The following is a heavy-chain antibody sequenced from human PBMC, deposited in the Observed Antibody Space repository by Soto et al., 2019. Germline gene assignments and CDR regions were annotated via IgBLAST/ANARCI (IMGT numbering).Heavy chain of an antibody. D-gene: IGHD2-2*01. J-gene: IGHJ6*02. Sequence: QVQLVQSGAEVKKPGSSVKVSCKASGGTFSSYAISWVRQAPGQGLEWMGGIIPIFGTANYAQKFQGRVTITADESTSTAYMERSSLRSEDTAVYYCARMSCSSTSCYAAYYYYGMDVWGQGTTVTVSS. V-gene: IGHV1-69*01. CDR2: IIPIFGTA. CDR3: ARMSCSSTSCYAAYYYYGMDV. CDR1: GGTFSSYA.